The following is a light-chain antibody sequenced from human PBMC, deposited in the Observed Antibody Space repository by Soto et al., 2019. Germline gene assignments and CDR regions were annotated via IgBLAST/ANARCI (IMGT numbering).Light chain of an antibody. CDR3: LHHNDYPPV. CDR2: LAS. CDR1: QHITND. J-gene: IGKJ2*01. Sequence: DIRMTQSPSSLSASVGDTVTITCRASQHITNDCAWYQQKAGRAPKCLILLASRLQTGVPSRFSGSGSGTEFTFTISSLQPEDFATYYCLHHNDYPPVFGQGTKVEIK. V-gene: IGKV1-17*01.